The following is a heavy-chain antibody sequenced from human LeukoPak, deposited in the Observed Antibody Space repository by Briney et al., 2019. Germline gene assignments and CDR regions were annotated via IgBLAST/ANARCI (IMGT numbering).Heavy chain of an antibody. CDR3: ARGHTAVTRHFDF. V-gene: IGHV3-21*01. J-gene: IGHJ4*02. D-gene: IGHD4-17*01. CDR1: GFTFTTYS. Sequence: GASLRLSCEASGFTFTTYSMTWVGQAPGKGVDWDSIISSGRSPIFPADALKGQFTSYRDGAKNLLYLDMNSLRAEDTAVYYCARGHTAVTRHFDFWGQGNLVTVSS. CDR2: ISSGRSPI.